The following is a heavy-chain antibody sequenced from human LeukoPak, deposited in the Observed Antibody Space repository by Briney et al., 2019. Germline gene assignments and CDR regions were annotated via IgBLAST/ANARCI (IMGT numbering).Heavy chain of an antibody. V-gene: IGHV1-24*01. D-gene: IGHD1-26*01. J-gene: IGHJ3*02. CDR1: GYTLTELS. Sequence: EASVKVSCKVSGYTLTELSMHWVRQAPGKGLEWMGGFDPEDGETIYAQKFQGRVTMTEDTSTDTAYMELSSLRSEDTAVYYCATDLIVGATEPNDAFDIWGQGTMVTVSS. CDR2: FDPEDGET. CDR3: ATDLIVGATEPNDAFDI.